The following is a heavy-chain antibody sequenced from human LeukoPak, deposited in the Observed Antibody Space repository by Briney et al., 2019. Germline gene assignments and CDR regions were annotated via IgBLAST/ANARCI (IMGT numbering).Heavy chain of an antibody. CDR1: GYTFTNYA. V-gene: IGHV7-4-1*02. J-gene: IGHJ4*02. Sequence: ASVKVSCKASGYTFTNYAMNWVRQAPGQGLEWMGWINTNTGNPTYAQGFTGRFVFSLDTSVSTAYLQTSSLKAEDTAVYYCARGDYVSYFDYWGQGTLVTVSS. CDR2: INTNTGNP. D-gene: IGHD4-17*01. CDR3: ARGDYVSYFDY.